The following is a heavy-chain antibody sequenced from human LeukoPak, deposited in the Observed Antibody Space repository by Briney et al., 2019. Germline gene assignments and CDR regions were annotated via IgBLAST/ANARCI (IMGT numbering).Heavy chain of an antibody. J-gene: IGHJ3*01. Sequence: PGGSLRLSCTASGFTVGNAWMTWVRQAPGKGLEWVGRISSETDGGTTDYAAPVKGRFTISRDDSKNNLYLQMSSLKTEDTAVYYCTTWDGVNWGQGTMVTVSS. V-gene: IGHV3-15*01. CDR1: GFTVGNAW. CDR2: ISSETDGGTT. D-gene: IGHD1-26*01. CDR3: TTWDGVN.